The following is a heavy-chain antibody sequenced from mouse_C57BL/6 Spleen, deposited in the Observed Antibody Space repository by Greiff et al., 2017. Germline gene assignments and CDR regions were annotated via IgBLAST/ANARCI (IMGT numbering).Heavy chain of an antibody. V-gene: IGHV5-4*01. J-gene: IGHJ1*03. CDR1: GFTFSSYA. CDR3: ARIYGSGWYFDV. Sequence: EVQRVESGGGLVKPGGSLKLSCAASGFTFSSYAMSWVRQTPEKRLEWVATISDGGSYTYYPDNVKGRITISRDNAKNNLYLQMSHLKSEDTAMYYCARIYGSGWYFDVWGTGTTVTVSS. D-gene: IGHD1-1*01. CDR2: ISDGGSYT.